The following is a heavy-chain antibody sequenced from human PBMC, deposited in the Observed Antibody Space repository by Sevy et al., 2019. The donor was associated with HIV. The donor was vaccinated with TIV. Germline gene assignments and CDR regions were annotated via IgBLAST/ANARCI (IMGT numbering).Heavy chain of an antibody. J-gene: IGHJ6*02. CDR2: VRNDGSNK. V-gene: IGHV3-30*02. CDR3: ARGRKTTEEWLEELDYYYGLDV. Sequence: GGSLRLSCAASGFPFSNYAMSWIRQAPGKGLEWVAYVRNDGSNKYYADSVMDRFTISRDSPKNTLYLQMNSLRDEDTAIYYCARGRKTTEEWLEELDYYYGLDVWGQGTTVTVSS. D-gene: IGHD2-8*01. CDR1: GFPFSNYA.